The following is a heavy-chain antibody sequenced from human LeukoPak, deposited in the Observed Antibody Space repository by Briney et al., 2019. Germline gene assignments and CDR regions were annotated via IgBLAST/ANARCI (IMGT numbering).Heavy chain of an antibody. Sequence: ASVKVSCKASGYTFTAYYIHWVRQAPGQGLEWMGWINPNSGGTSCAQKFQGWITLTRDTSIRTAYMELSSLRSEDTAVYYCARDRVKGLVWFDPWGQGTLVTVSS. CDR3: ARDRVKGLVWFDP. V-gene: IGHV1-2*04. CDR2: INPNSGGT. J-gene: IGHJ5*02. CDR1: GYTFTAYY. D-gene: IGHD3-16*01.